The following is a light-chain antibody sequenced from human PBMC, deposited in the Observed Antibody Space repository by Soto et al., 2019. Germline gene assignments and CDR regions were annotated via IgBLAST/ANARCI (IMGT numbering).Light chain of an antibody. CDR2: WAS. V-gene: IGKV4-1*01. CDR3: QQYYSTPLT. CDR1: QSVLYSSNNKNY. Sequence: DSVMTQSPDSLAVSLGERATINCESSQSVLYSSNNKNYLAWYQQKPGQPPKLLIYWASTRESGVPERFSGSVSGTDFTLTISSLQAEDVAVYYCQQYYSTPLTFGGGTKVEIK. J-gene: IGKJ4*01.